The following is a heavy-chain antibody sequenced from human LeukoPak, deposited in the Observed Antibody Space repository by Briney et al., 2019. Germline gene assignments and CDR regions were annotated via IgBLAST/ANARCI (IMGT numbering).Heavy chain of an antibody. V-gene: IGHV1-8*01. Sequence: GASVKVSCKASGYTFTSYDINWVRQATGQGLEWMGWMNPNSGNTGYAQKFPGRVTMTRNTSISTAYMELSSLRSEDTAVYYCARAVTLRGIDYWGQGTLVTVSS. CDR1: GYTFTSYD. D-gene: IGHD1-26*01. J-gene: IGHJ4*02. CDR3: ARAVTLRGIDY. CDR2: MNPNSGNT.